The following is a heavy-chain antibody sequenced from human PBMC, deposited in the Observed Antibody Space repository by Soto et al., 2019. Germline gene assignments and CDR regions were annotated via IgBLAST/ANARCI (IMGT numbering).Heavy chain of an antibody. CDR3: ARAPQAPTYYDYIWGSYRPRIDY. Sequence: SETLSLTCAVYGGSFSGYYWSWIRQPPGKGLEWIGEINHSGSTNYNPSLKSRVTISVDTSKNQFSLKLSSVTAADTAVYYCARAPQAPTYYDYIWGSYRPRIDYWGQGTLVTVSS. D-gene: IGHD3-16*02. CDR2: INHSGST. V-gene: IGHV4-34*01. J-gene: IGHJ4*02. CDR1: GGSFSGYY.